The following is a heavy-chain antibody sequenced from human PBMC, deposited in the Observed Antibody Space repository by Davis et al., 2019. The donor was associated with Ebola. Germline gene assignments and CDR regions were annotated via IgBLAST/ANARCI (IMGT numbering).Heavy chain of an antibody. J-gene: IGHJ3*02. CDR3: ARGFKSIHPHDAFDI. D-gene: IGHD2-21*01. V-gene: IGHV4-4*02. CDR2: IYHSGST. Sequence: MPSETLSLTFAASGGPSSSSTWCSCVRQPPGKGLEWIGEIYHSGSTNYNPSLKSRVTISVDKSKNQFSLKLSSVTAADTAVYYCARGFKSIHPHDAFDIWGQGTMVTVSS. CDR1: GGPSSSSTW.